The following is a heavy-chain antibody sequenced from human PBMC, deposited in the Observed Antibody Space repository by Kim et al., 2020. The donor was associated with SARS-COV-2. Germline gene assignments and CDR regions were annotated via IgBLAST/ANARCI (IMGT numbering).Heavy chain of an antibody. CDR3: ARDGRSGYYSPFDY. Sequence: GGSLRLSCAASGFTFSSYGMHWVRQAPGKGLEWVAVIWYDGSNKYYADSVKGRFTISRDNSKNTLYLQMNSLRAEDTAVYYCARDGRSGYYSPFDYWGQGTLVTVSS. D-gene: IGHD3-3*01. V-gene: IGHV3-33*01. CDR2: IWYDGSNK. J-gene: IGHJ4*02. CDR1: GFTFSSYG.